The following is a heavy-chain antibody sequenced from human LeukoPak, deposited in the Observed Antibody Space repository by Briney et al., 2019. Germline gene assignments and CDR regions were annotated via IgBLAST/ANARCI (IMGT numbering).Heavy chain of an antibody. D-gene: IGHD1-1*01. V-gene: IGHV3-15*01. CDR3: TTDEVTTGTTEDYYYYMDV. J-gene: IGHJ6*03. CDR2: IKSKTDGGTT. CDR1: GFTFGNAW. Sequence: GGSLRLSCAASGFTFGNAWMSWVRQAPGKGLEWVGRIKSKTDGGTTDYAAPVKGRFTISRDDSKNTLYLQRNSLKTQDTAVYYCTTDEVTTGTTEDYYYYMDVWGKGTTVTISS.